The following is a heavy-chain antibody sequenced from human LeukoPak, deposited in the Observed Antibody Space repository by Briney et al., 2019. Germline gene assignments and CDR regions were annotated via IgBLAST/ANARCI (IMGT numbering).Heavy chain of an antibody. CDR2: MNSNSGNT. J-gene: IGHJ4*02. CDR3: ARDGDYDFWSGYYNRVIRGSYFDY. D-gene: IGHD3-3*01. CDR1: GYTFTSYD. V-gene: IGHV1-8*01. Sequence: ASVKVSCKASGYTFTSYDINWVRQATGQGLEWMGWMNSNSGNTGYAQKFQGRVTMTRDMSTSTVYMELSSLRSEDTAVYYCARDGDYDFWSGYYNRVIRGSYFDYWGQGTLVTVSS.